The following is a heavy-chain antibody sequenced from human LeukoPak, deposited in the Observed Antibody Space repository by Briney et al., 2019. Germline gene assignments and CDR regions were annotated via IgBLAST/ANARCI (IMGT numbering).Heavy chain of an antibody. CDR2: IKQDGSKK. Sequence: GGSLRLSCVASGFPFSNWMTWVRQAPGKGLEWVANIKQDGSKKSYVDSVKGRFTISRDNAKNSLYLQMNSLRAEDTAIYYCTRVGYIDEGIDYWGQGTLVTVSS. V-gene: IGHV3-7*04. D-gene: IGHD5-24*01. CDR3: TRVGYIDEGIDY. J-gene: IGHJ4*02. CDR1: GFPFSNW.